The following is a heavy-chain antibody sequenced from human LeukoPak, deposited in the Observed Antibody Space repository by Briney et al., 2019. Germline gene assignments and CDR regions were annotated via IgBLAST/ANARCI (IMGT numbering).Heavy chain of an antibody. Sequence: GGSLRLSCAASGFTFSNAWMSWVRQAPGKGLEWVGRIKSKTDGGTTDYAAPVKGRFTISRDDSKNTLYLQMNSLKTEDTAVYYCTTGGRGERIAFDIWGQGTMVTVSS. D-gene: IGHD1-1*01. CDR3: TTGGRGERIAFDI. J-gene: IGHJ3*02. CDR2: IKSKTDGGTT. CDR1: GFTFSNAW. V-gene: IGHV3-15*01.